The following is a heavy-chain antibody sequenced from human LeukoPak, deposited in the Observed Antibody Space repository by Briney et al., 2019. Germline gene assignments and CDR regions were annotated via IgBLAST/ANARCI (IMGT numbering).Heavy chain of an antibody. CDR3: ARGGLWFGEFNFDY. CDR2: ISAYNGNT. D-gene: IGHD3-10*01. V-gene: IGHV1-18*01. CDR1: GYTFTSYG. J-gene: IGHJ4*02. Sequence: GASVKVSCKASGYTFTSYGISWVRQAPGQGLEWMGWISAYNGNTNYAQKLQGRVTMTRDTSTSTVYMELSSLRSEDTAVYYCARGGLWFGEFNFDYWGQGTLVTVSS.